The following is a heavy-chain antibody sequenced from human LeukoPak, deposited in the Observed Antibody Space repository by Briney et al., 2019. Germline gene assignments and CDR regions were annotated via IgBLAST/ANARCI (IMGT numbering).Heavy chain of an antibody. CDR1: GFTFSSYA. Sequence: GGSPRLSCAASGFTFSSYAMSWVRQAPGKGLEWVSAISGSGGSTYYADSVKGRFTISRDNSKNTLYLQMNSLRAEDTAVCYCAKGPQARSNHHPVISPLGYWGQGTLVTVSS. J-gene: IGHJ4*02. V-gene: IGHV3-23*01. D-gene: IGHD1-14*01. CDR2: ISGSGGST. CDR3: AKGPQARSNHHPVISPLGY.